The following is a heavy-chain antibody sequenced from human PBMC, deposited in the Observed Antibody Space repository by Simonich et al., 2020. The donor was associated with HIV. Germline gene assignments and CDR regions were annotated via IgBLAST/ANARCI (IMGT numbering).Heavy chain of an antibody. CDR3: ARLTAGGLGEYFQH. CDR2: INHSGST. CDR1: GGSFRGYY. D-gene: IGHD6-13*01. V-gene: IGHV4-34*01. J-gene: IGHJ1*01. Sequence: QVQLQQWGAGLLKPSETLSLTCAVYGGSFRGYYWSWIRQAPGKGLEWIGEINHSGSTNYNPTLKSRVTISGDTSKNQFSLKLSSVTAADTAVYYCARLTAGGLGEYFQHWGQGTLVTVSS.